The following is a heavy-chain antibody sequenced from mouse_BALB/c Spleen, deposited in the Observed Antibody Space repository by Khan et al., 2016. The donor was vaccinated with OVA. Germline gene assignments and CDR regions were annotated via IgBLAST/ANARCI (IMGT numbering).Heavy chain of an antibody. J-gene: IGHJ2*01. CDR3: TRKEDRYDGDFDY. CDR2: INPNNGGT. CDR1: GYTFTDYN. Sequence: MQLEESGPELVKPGASVKIPCKASGYTFTDYNMDWVKQSHGKSLEWIGDINPNNGGTIYNQKFKGKATLTVDKSSNTAYMELRSLTSEDTAVYYCTRKEDRYDGDFDYWGQGTTLTVSS. D-gene: IGHD2-14*01. V-gene: IGHV1-18*01.